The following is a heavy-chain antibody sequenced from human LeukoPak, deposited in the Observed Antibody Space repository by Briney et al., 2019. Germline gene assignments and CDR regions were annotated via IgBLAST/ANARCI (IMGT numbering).Heavy chain of an antibody. CDR1: GFTFSSYD. Sequence: GGSLRLSCAASGFTFSSYDMHWVRQATGKGLEWVSAIGTAGGTYYPGSVKGRFTISRENAKNSLYLQMNSLRAGDTAVYYCARGGYSYGHPLDYWGQGTLVTVSS. J-gene: IGHJ4*02. D-gene: IGHD5-18*01. CDR2: IGTAGGT. V-gene: IGHV3-13*01. CDR3: ARGGYSYGHPLDY.